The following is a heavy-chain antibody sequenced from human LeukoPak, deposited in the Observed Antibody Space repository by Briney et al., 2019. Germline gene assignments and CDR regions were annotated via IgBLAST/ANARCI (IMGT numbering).Heavy chain of an antibody. V-gene: IGHV3-48*04. CDR1: GFTFSSYS. CDR3: ARHTKLWFGELGDGMDV. D-gene: IGHD3-10*01. CDR2: ISSSSSTI. Sequence: PGRSLRLSCAASGFTFSSYSMNWVRQAPGKGLEWVSYISSSSSTIYYADSVKGRFTISRDNAKNSLYLQMNSLRAEDTAVYYCARHTKLWFGELGDGMDVWGQGTTVTVSS. J-gene: IGHJ6*02.